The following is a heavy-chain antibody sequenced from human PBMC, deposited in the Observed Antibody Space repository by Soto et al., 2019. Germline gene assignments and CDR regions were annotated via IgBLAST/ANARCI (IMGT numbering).Heavy chain of an antibody. CDR1: GGTFSCYA. D-gene: IGHD3-22*01. V-gene: IGHV1-69*13. J-gene: IGHJ6*02. Sequence: ASVKASCKASGGTFSCYAISWVQQAPGQGLEWMGGIIPIFGTANYAQKFQGRVTITADESTSTAYMELSSLRSEDTAVYYCASEYYDSSGYSELYYYYYYGMDVWGQGTTVTVSS. CDR3: ASEYYDSSGYSELYYYYYYGMDV. CDR2: IIPIFGTA.